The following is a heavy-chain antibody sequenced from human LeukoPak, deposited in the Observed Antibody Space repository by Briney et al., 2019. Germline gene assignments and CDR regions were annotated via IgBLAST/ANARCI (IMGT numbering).Heavy chain of an antibody. V-gene: IGHV4-39*01. Sequence: SETLSLTCTVSGGSISSSSYYWGWIRQPPGKGLEWIGSIYYSGSTYYNPSLKSRVTISVDTSKNQFSLKLSSVTAADTAVYYCARHPYRYGYPGRYWGQGTLVTVSS. CDR2: IYYSGST. CDR3: ARHPYRYGYPGRY. J-gene: IGHJ4*02. D-gene: IGHD5-18*01. CDR1: GGSISSSSYY.